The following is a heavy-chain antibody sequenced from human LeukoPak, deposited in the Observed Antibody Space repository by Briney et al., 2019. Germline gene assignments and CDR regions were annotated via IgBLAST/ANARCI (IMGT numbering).Heavy chain of an antibody. V-gene: IGHV3-30-3*01. CDR3: AGVGSGSGYVLFDY. J-gene: IGHJ4*02. CDR1: GFTFSSYA. Sequence: SGGSLRLSCAASGFTFSSYAMHWVRQAPGKGLEWVAVISYDGSNKYYADSVKGRFTISRDNSKNTLYLQMNSLRAEDTAVYYCAGVGSGSGYVLFDYWGQGTLVTVSS. CDR2: ISYDGSNK. D-gene: IGHD5-12*01.